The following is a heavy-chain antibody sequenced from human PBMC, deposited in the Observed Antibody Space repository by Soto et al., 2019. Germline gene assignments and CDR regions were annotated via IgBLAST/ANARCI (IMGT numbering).Heavy chain of an antibody. CDR1: GFTFSSYA. CDR2: ISYDGSNK. Sequence: QVQLVESGGGVGQPGRSLRLSCAASGFTFSSYAMHWVRQAPGKGLEWVAVISYDGSNKYYADSVKGRFTISRDNSKNTLYLQMNSLRAEDTAVYYCARVKYSGSYHFDYWGQGTLVTVSS. D-gene: IGHD1-26*01. J-gene: IGHJ4*02. CDR3: ARVKYSGSYHFDY. V-gene: IGHV3-30-3*01.